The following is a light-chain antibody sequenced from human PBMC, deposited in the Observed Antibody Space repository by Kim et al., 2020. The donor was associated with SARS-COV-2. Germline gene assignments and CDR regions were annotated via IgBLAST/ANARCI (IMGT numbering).Light chain of an antibody. J-gene: IGKJ4*01. CDR3: MQATHWPPT. CDR1: QSLVYRDGNTY. V-gene: IGKV2-30*01. CDR2: RVS. Sequence: DVVLTQSPLSLPVTLGQPASISCRSGQSLVYRDGNTYLNWLPQRPGQSPRRLIYRVSNRDSGVPDRFSGSGSGTDFTLKISRVEAEDVGLYYCMQATHWPPTFGGGTKVDIK.